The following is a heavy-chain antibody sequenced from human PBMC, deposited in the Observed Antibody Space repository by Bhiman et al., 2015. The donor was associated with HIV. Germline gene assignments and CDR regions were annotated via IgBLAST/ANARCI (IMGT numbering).Heavy chain of an antibody. V-gene: IGHV3-21*03. D-gene: IGHD3-22*01. J-gene: IGHJ6*02. CDR3: ARDSVLNYHDSSFGDVIHYYYYGMDV. CDR2: ISSSSSYI. Sequence: VQLVESGGGLVKPGGSLRLSCAASGFTFSSYSMNWVRQAPGKGLEWVSSISSSSSYIYYADSVKGRFTISRDNAKNSLYLQMNSLRAEDTAVYYCARDSVLNYHDSSFGDVIHYYYYGMDVWGQGP. CDR1: GFTFSSYS.